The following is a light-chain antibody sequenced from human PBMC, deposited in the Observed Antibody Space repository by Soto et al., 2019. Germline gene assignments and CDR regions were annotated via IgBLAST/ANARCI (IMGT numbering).Light chain of an antibody. CDR1: SSDVGAYNY. V-gene: IGLV2-11*01. Sequence: QSALTQPASVSGSPGQSITISCTGTSSDVGAYNYVSWYQQHPGKAPKVMIYDVSHRPSGVPDRFSGSKSGNTASLTISGLQADDEADYYCCSYGGTYTIFGSGTKVTV. J-gene: IGLJ1*01. CDR3: CSYGGTYTI. CDR2: DVS.